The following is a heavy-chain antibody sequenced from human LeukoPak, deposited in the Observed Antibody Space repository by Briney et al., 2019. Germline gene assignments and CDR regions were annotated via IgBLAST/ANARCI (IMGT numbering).Heavy chain of an antibody. CDR2: IYYSGST. J-gene: IGHJ5*02. D-gene: IGHD2-2*01. V-gene: IGHV4-30-4*01. CDR1: GGSISSGDYY. Sequence: NASEALSLTCTVSGGSISSGDYYWSWIRQPPGKGLEWIGYIYYSGSTYYNPSLKSRVTISVDTSKNQFSLKLSSVTAADTAVYYCARWGVVPAAMEYWFDPWGQGTLVTVSS. CDR3: ARWGVVPAAMEYWFDP.